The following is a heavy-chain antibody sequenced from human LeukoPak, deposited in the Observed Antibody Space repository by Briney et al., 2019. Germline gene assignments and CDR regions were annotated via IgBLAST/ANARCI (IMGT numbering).Heavy chain of an antibody. Sequence: PGRSLRLSCAASGFTFRSYGMHWVRQAPGKGLEWVAVISFDGSYKDYADSVKGRFTISRDNSKNTLYLQMNSLRAEDTAVYYCAKDDRLSSGYGSSDYWGQGTLVTVSS. D-gene: IGHD3-10*01. V-gene: IGHV3-30*18. CDR2: ISFDGSYK. J-gene: IGHJ4*02. CDR3: AKDDRLSSGYGSSDY. CDR1: GFTFRSYG.